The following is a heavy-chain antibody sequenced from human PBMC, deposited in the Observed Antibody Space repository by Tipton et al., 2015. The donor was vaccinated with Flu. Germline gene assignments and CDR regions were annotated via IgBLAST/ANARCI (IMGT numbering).Heavy chain of an antibody. J-gene: IGHJ5*02. Sequence: LRLSCTVSGGSISSHYWSWIRQPPGKGLEWIGYIYYSGSISYNPSLKSRVTISVDTSKNQFSLRLSSVTAADTAGYYCARVGGDYRDTSGFIPWFDLWGQGTLVTVSS. V-gene: IGHV4-59*11. CDR1: GGSISSHY. CDR3: ARVGGDYRDTSGFIPWFDL. CDR2: IYYSGSI. D-gene: IGHD3-22*01.